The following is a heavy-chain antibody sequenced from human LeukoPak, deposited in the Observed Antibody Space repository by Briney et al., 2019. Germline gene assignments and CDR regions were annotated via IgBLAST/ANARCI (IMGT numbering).Heavy chain of an antibody. CDR1: GYSISSGYY. Sequence: SETLSLTCTVSGYSISSGYYWGWIRQPPGKGLEWIGSINHSGSTNYNPSLKSRVTISVDTSKNQFSLKLSSVTAADTAVYYCARGGRELWQHYYYYYYMDVWGKGTTVTVSS. CDR2: INHSGST. D-gene: IGHD5-18*01. CDR3: ARGGRELWQHYYYYYYMDV. J-gene: IGHJ6*03. V-gene: IGHV4-38-2*02.